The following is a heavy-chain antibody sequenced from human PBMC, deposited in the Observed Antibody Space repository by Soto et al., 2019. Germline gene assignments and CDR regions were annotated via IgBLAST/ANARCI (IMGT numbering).Heavy chain of an antibody. J-gene: IGHJ4*02. CDR1: GFTFSDYY. V-gene: IGHV3-11*01. Sequence: QVQLVESGGGLVKPGGSLRLSCAASGFTFSDYYMSWIRQAPGKGLEWVSYISSSGSTIYYADSVKGRFTISRDNAKNSLYLQMNSLRAEDTAAYYCARSDSSSWYYPNPFFDYWGQGTLVTVSS. CDR3: ARSDSSSWYYPNPFFDY. CDR2: ISSSGSTI. D-gene: IGHD6-13*01.